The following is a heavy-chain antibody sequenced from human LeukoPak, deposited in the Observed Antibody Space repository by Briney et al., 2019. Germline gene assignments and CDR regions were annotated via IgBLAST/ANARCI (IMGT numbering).Heavy chain of an antibody. D-gene: IGHD6-13*01. CDR3: ARRGGSSWYGFDY. CDR1: GGSISSYY. J-gene: IGHJ4*02. CDR2: IYYSGST. V-gene: IGHV4-59*08. Sequence: PSETLSLTCTVSGGSISSYYWSWIRQPPGKGLEWIGYIYYSGSTNYNPSLKSRVTISVDTSKNQFSLKLSSVTAADTAVYYCARRGGSSWYGFDYWGQGTLVTVSS.